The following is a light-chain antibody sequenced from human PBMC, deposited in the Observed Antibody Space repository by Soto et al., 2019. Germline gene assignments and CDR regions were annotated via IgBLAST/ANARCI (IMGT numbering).Light chain of an antibody. CDR1: ASNLGGNP. Sequence: QSVLTQPPSVSGTPGQKVSLSCSGSASNLGGNPVNWYQHLPGAAPKLLIYTTHQRPSGVPDRFSGSKSGTSASLAISGLRSEDEADFYCAAWDDSLNAVVFGGGTKLTVL. J-gene: IGLJ2*01. CDR3: AAWDDSLNAVV. CDR2: TTH. V-gene: IGLV1-44*01.